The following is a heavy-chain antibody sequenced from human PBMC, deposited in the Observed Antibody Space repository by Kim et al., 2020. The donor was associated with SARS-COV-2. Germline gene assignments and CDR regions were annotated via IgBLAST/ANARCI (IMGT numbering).Heavy chain of an antibody. CDR1: GGSISSYY. D-gene: IGHD3-3*01. J-gene: IGHJ3*02. CDR2: IYYSGST. CDR3: ARLLGLRFLEWSYDAFDI. V-gene: IGHV4-59*08. Sequence: SETLSLTCTVSGGSISSYYWSWIRQPPGKGLEWIGYIYYSGSTNYNPSLKSRVTISVDTSKNQFSLKLSSVTAADTAVYYCARLLGLRFLEWSYDAFDIWGQGTMVTVSS.